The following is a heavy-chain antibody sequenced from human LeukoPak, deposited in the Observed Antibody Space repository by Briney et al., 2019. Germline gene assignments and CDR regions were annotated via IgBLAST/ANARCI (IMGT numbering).Heavy chain of an antibody. CDR2: IYYSGST. J-gene: IGHJ4*02. Sequence: SETLSLTCTVSGGSISSSSYYWGWIRQPPGKGLEWIGSIYYSGSTYYNPSLKSRVTISVDTSKNQFSLKLSSVTAADTAVYYCARDDYSVRPDYWGQGTLVTVSS. D-gene: IGHD4-11*01. CDR1: GGSISSSSYY. CDR3: ARDDYSVRPDY. V-gene: IGHV4-39*07.